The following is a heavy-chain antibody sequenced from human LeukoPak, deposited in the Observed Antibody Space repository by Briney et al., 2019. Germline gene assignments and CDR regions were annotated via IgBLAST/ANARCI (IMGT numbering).Heavy chain of an antibody. Sequence: ASVKVSCKASGYTFTGYYMHWVRQAPGQGLEWMGWINPNSGGTNYAQKFQGRVTMTRYTSISTAYMELSRLRSDDTAVYYCAIKQQGEYEILTGYYYYGMDVWGQGTTVTVSS. CDR1: GYTFTGYY. D-gene: IGHD3-9*01. CDR2: INPNSGGT. V-gene: IGHV1-2*02. J-gene: IGHJ6*02. CDR3: AIKQQGEYEILTGYYYYGMDV.